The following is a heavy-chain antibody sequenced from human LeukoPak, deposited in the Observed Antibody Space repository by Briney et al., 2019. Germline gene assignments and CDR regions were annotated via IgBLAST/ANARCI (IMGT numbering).Heavy chain of an antibody. Sequence: ASVKVSCKAFGYTFTSYYMHWVRQAPGQGLEWMGIINPSGGSTSYAQKFQGRVTMTRDASTSTVYMELSSLRSEDTAVYYCARSTTVVTHYHDYWGQGTLVTVSS. CDR2: INPSGGST. CDR3: ARSTTVVTHYHDY. V-gene: IGHV1-46*01. D-gene: IGHD4-17*01. CDR1: GYTFTSYY. J-gene: IGHJ4*02.